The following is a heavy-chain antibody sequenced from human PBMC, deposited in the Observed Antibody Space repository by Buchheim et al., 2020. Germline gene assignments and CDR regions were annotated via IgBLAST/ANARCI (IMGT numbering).Heavy chain of an antibody. V-gene: IGHV3-48*02. CDR3: ARELCSDGSCKFDY. CDR2: ITSSGQSI. D-gene: IGHD2-15*01. J-gene: IGHJ4*02. Sequence: EVQLVESGGGLVQPGGSLRLSCGVSGFTFSSYGINWVRQAPGKGLEWIAHITSSGQSIFHADSVKGRFTIPRDNAKNYLYLQMNSLRDEDTAMYYCARELCSDGSCKFDYWGQGT. CDR1: GFTFSSYG.